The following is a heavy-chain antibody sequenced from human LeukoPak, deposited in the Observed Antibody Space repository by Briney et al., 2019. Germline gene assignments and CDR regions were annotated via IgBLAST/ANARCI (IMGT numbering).Heavy chain of an antibody. Sequence: PGGSLRLSCAASGFTFSSYWMSWVRQAPGKGLEWVANIKQDGSEKYYVDSVNGRFTISRDNAKNSLYLQMNSLRAEDTAVYYCASAYSGSYYYYYYYMDVWGKGTTVTVSS. D-gene: IGHD1-26*01. CDR1: GFTFSSYW. J-gene: IGHJ6*03. V-gene: IGHV3-7*01. CDR3: ASAYSGSYYYYYYYMDV. CDR2: IKQDGSEK.